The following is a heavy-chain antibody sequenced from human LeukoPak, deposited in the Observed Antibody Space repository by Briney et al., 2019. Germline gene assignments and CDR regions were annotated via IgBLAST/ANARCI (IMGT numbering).Heavy chain of an antibody. CDR1: GGSFSGYY. CDR3: ARGLGARDY. Sequence: PSETLSLTCAVYGGSFSGYYWGWIRQPPGKGLEWIGEINHSGSTNYNPSLKSRVTISVDTSKSQFSLKLSSVTAADTAVYYCARGLGARDYWGQGTLVTVSS. V-gene: IGHV4-34*01. J-gene: IGHJ4*02. D-gene: IGHD1-26*01. CDR2: INHSGST.